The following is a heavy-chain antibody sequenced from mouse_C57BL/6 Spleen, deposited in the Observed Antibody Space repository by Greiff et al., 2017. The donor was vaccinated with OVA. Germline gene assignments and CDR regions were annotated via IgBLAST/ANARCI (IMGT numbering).Heavy chain of an antibody. Sequence: QVQLQQPGAELVKPGASVKLSCKASGYTFTSYWMQWVKQRPGQGLEWIGEIDPSDGYTNYNQKFKGKATLTVDTSSSTAYMQLSSLTSEDSAVYDGASKGGGSSYSWFAYWGQGTLVTVSA. J-gene: IGHJ3*01. D-gene: IGHD1-1*01. CDR1: GYTFTSYW. CDR3: ASKGGGSSYSWFAY. V-gene: IGHV1-50*01. CDR2: IDPSDGYT.